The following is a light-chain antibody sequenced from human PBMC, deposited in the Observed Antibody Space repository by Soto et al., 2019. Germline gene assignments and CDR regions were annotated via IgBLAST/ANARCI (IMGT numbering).Light chain of an antibody. V-gene: IGKV2-28*01. CDR2: LGS. CDR1: QSLLYSNGYIY. J-gene: IGKJ4*01. Sequence: DVVLTQSPLSLPVTPGEPASISCRSSQSLLYSNGYIYLDWYVQKPGQSPQLLIFLGSNRASGVPGRVSGSVSGTEFALSISRVEADDLGVYYCMQSHHFPRTFGGGTKVEIK. CDR3: MQSHHFPRT.